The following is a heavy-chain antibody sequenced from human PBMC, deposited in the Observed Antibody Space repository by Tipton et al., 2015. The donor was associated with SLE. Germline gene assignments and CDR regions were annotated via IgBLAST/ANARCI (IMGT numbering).Heavy chain of an antibody. V-gene: IGHV3-64*01. CDR1: GFNFDSSV. CDR3: ARSPPKNWYFYV. J-gene: IGHJ2*01. Sequence: SLRLSCAASGFNFDSSVMHWVRQAPGKGLEYVSAISSNGDSTDYASSVKGRFTISRDNSKNTVYLQMGSLRAEDMAVYYCARSPPKNWYFYVWGRGTVVTVSS. CDR2: ISSNGDST.